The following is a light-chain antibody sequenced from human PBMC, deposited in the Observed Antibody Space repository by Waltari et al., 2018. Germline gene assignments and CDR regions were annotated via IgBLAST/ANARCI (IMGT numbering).Light chain of an antibody. CDR3: MQTLQTPKT. J-gene: IGKJ1*01. CDR2: WES. V-gene: IGKV1-27*01. Sequence: IQMTQSPSSLSASVGDRVTITCRASQGISNDLAWFQQKSVQPPKLLIYWESTRESGVPDRIRGSGSGTDFTLKISRVEAEDVGIYYCMQTLQTPKTFGQGTKVEIK. CDR1: QGISND.